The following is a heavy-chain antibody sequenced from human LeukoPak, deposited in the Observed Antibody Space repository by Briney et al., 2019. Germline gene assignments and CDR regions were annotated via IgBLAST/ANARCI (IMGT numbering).Heavy chain of an antibody. D-gene: IGHD5-18*01. CDR3: AKGLTIQLWDYVDF. J-gene: IGHJ4*02. Sequence: GRSLRLPCAASGLIFRDYSMHWVRQAPGKGLEWVSGISWNSGNRGYADSVKGRFTISRDNAENSLYLQMNSLRAEDTALYYCAKGLTIQLWDYVDFWGQGTLVTVSS. V-gene: IGHV3-9*01. CDR1: GLIFRDYS. CDR2: ISWNSGNR.